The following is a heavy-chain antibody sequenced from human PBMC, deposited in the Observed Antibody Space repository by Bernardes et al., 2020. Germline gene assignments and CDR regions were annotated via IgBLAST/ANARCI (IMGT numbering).Heavy chain of an antibody. CDR2: IYSAGST. Sequence: AESLRLSCAASGFIVSSSYMNWVRQAPGKGLEWVSFIYSAGSTNYADSVKGRFTISRDNSKNTLYLQMNSLRAEDTAVYYCARDYGGYGGLDYWGQGTLVTVSS. J-gene: IGHJ4*02. CDR1: GFIVSSSY. CDR3: ARDYGGYGGLDY. D-gene: IGHD4-17*01. V-gene: IGHV3-66*01.